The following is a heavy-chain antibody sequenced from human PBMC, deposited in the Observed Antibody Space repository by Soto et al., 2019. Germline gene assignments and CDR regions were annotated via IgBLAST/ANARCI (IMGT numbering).Heavy chain of an antibody. J-gene: IGHJ6*02. CDR3: AKDLSDSGFFYYYGMDV. CDR2: ISWNSGSI. Sequence: EVQLVESGGGLVQPGRSLRLSCTASGFTFDDYAMHRVRQAPGKGPEWASGISWNSGSIGHADSVKGRFTISRDNAKNSLYLQMNSLRAEDTALYYCAKDLSDSGFFYYYGMDVWGQGTTVTVSS. D-gene: IGHD1-26*01. CDR1: GFTFDDYA. V-gene: IGHV3-9*01.